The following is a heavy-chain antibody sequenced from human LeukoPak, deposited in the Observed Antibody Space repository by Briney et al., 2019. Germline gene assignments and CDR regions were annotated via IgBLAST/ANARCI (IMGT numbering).Heavy chain of an antibody. CDR1: GFTFSNFG. CDR3: ARDDNGSGSYYRRTEYFQH. CDR2: ISGSGGST. V-gene: IGHV3-23*01. J-gene: IGHJ1*01. D-gene: IGHD3-10*01. Sequence: GGSLRLSCAASGFTFSNFGMSWVRQAPGRGLEWVSGISGSGGSTYYADSVKGRFTISRDNSKNTLYLQMNSLRAEDTAVYYCARDDNGSGSYYRRTEYFQHWGQGTLVTVSS.